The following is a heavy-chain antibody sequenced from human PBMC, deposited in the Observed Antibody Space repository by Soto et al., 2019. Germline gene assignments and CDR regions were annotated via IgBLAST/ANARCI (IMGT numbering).Heavy chain of an antibody. CDR3: ARDNNYYGSGSLHYYYYYGMDV. D-gene: IGHD3-10*01. CDR1: GFTFNTYA. Sequence: GGSLRLSCAASGFTFNTYAMSWVRQAPGKGLEWVAVIWYDGSNKYYADSVKGRFTISRDNSKNTLYLQMNSLRAEDTAVYYCARDNNYYGSGSLHYYYYYGMDVWGQGTTVTV. V-gene: IGHV3-33*08. CDR2: IWYDGSNK. J-gene: IGHJ6*02.